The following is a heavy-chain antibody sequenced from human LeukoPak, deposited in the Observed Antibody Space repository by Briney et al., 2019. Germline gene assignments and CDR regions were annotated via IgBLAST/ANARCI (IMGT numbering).Heavy chain of an antibody. CDR3: ARDLDSSSSSSSYYYHYAMDV. Sequence: GGSLSLSCAASGFTFSTYAMYWVRQAPGKGLEWVAVISYDGSNKYYADSVKGQFTISRDNSKNTLYLQMNSLRAEDTAVYYCARDLDSSSSSSSYYYHYAMDVWGQGTTVTVSS. J-gene: IGHJ6*02. V-gene: IGHV3-30-3*01. CDR1: GFTFSTYA. CDR2: ISYDGSNK. D-gene: IGHD6-6*01.